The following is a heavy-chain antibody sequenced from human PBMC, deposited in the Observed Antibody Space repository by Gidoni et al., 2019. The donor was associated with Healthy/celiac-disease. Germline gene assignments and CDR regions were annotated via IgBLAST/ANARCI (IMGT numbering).Heavy chain of an antibody. Sequence: EVQLVESGGGLVQPGGSLGLSCAASGFTFSSYSMNWVRQAPGKGLEWVSYISSSSSTIYYADSVKGRFTISRDNAKNSLYLQMNSLRAEDTAVYYCARGLRPTGYYFDYWGQGTLVTVSS. CDR1: GFTFSSYS. D-gene: IGHD2-21*02. J-gene: IGHJ4*02. CDR2: ISSSSSTI. V-gene: IGHV3-48*01. CDR3: ARGLRPTGYYFDY.